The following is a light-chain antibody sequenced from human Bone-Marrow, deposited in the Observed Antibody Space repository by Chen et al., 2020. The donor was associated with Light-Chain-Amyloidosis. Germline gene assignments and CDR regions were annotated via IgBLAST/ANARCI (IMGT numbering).Light chain of an antibody. CDR1: DLPTKY. Sequence: SYELTQPPSVSVSPGQTARITCSGDDLPTKYAYWYQQKPGQAPVLVIHRDTERPSGISERFSGSSAGTTATLTISGVQAEHDADYHCQSADSSGTYEVIFGGGTKLTVL. CDR3: QSADSSGTYEVI. J-gene: IGLJ2*01. V-gene: IGLV3-25*03. CDR2: RDT.